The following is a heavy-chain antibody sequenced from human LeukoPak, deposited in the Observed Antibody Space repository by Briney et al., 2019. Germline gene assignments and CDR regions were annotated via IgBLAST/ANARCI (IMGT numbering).Heavy chain of an antibody. Sequence: SETLSLTCTVSGGSISSYYWSWIRQPAGKGLEWIGRIYTSGSTNYNPSLKSRVTMSVDASKNQFSLKLSSVTAADTAVYYCARDYKGIYCSGGSCFKSASWYFDLWGRGTLVTVSS. J-gene: IGHJ2*01. V-gene: IGHV4-4*07. CDR2: IYTSGST. CDR3: ARDYKGIYCSGGSCFKSASWYFDL. D-gene: IGHD2-15*01. CDR1: GGSISSYY.